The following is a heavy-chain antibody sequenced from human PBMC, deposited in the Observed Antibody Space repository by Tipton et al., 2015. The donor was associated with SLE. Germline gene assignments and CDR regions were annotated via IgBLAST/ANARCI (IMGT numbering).Heavy chain of an antibody. CDR2: IYYSGST. D-gene: IGHD5-18*01. Sequence: TLSLTCTVSGGSISSHYWSWIRQSPGKGLEWIGYIYYSGSTYYNPSLKSRVTISVDTSKNQFSLKLSSVTAADTAVYYCARELDTAMVLGGGQGTLVTVSS. V-gene: IGHV4-59*11. CDR3: ARELDTAMVLG. CDR1: GGSISSHY. J-gene: IGHJ4*02.